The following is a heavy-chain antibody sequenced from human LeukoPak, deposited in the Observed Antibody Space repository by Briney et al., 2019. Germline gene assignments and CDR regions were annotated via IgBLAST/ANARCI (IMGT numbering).Heavy chain of an antibody. D-gene: IGHD6-19*01. V-gene: IGHV4-34*01. Sequence: MSSETLSLTCAVYGGSFSGYYWSWIRQPPGKGLEWIGEINHSGSTNYNPSLKSQVTISVDTSKNQFSLKLSSVTAADTAVYYCARYEIAVAATGSWFDPWGQGTLVTVSS. J-gene: IGHJ5*02. CDR2: INHSGST. CDR1: GGSFSGYY. CDR3: ARYEIAVAATGSWFDP.